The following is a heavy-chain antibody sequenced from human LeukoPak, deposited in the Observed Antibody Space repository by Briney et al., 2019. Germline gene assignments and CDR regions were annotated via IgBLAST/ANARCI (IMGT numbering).Heavy chain of an antibody. CDR2: IYTSGRT. CDR1: GGSISSYF. J-gene: IGHJ4*02. D-gene: IGHD6-13*01. V-gene: IGHV4-4*09. CDR3: ARGEYSSSWYPLDY. Sequence: SETLSLTRTVSGGSISSYFWSWIRHPPGKGLEWIGYIYTSGRTNYNPSLKSRVTMSVDPSKNQFSLTRSSVTAADTAVYYGARGEYSSSWYPLDYWGQGTLVTVSS.